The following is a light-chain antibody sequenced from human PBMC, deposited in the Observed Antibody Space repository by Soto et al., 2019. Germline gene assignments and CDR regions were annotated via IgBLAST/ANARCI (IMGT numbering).Light chain of an antibody. CDR2: EVV. V-gene: IGLV2-8*01. CDR3: KSYAGSNTYV. J-gene: IGLJ1*01. Sequence: QSVLPQPPSASGSPGQSVTISCTGTKNDIGVYDFVSWYQHHPGKAPILIIYEVVQRPSGVPDRFSGSKSGNTASLTVSGLQAEEEADYFCKSYAGSNTYVFGSGT. CDR1: KNDIGVYDF.